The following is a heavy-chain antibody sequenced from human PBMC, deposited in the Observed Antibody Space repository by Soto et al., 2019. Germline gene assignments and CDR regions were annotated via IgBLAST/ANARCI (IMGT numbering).Heavy chain of an antibody. CDR1: GFTFSSYA. V-gene: IGHV3-66*01. D-gene: IGHD7-27*01. J-gene: IGHJ4*02. CDR2: IYSGGST. CDR3: ARSYHAGESDY. Sequence: EVQLLESGGGLVQPGGSLRLSCAASGFTFSSYAMSWVRQAPGKGLEWVSVIYSGGSTYYADSVKGRFTISRDNSKNTLYLQMNSLRAEDTAVYYCARSYHAGESDYWGQGTLVTVSS.